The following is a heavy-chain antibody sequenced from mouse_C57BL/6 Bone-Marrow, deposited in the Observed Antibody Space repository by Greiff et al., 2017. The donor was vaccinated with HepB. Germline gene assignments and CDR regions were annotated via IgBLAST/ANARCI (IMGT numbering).Heavy chain of an antibody. CDR1: GYTFTSYW. D-gene: IGHD3-1*01. V-gene: IGHV1-69*01. J-gene: IGHJ4*01. Sequence: VQLQQPGAELVMPGASVKLSCKASGYTFTSYWMHWVKQRPGQGLEWIGEIDPSDSYTNYNQKFKGKSTLTVDKSSSTAYMQLSSLTSEDSAVYYCARSGLGIAMDYWGQGTSVTVSS. CDR2: IDPSDSYT. CDR3: ARSGLGIAMDY.